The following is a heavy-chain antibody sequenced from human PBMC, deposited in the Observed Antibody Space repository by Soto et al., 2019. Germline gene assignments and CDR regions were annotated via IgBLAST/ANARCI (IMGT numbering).Heavy chain of an antibody. Sequence: SETLSLTCTVSGGSISSYYWSWIRQPPGKGLEWIGYIYYSGSTNYNPSLKSRVTISVDTSKNQFSLKLTSVTAADSAVYFCARLEGLATIPYYFDFWGQGALVTVSS. CDR1: GGSISSYY. V-gene: IGHV4-59*08. J-gene: IGHJ4*02. D-gene: IGHD3-9*01. CDR3: ARLEGLATIPYYFDF. CDR2: IYYSGST.